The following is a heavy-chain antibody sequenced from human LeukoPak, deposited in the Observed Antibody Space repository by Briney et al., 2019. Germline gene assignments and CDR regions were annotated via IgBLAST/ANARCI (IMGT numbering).Heavy chain of an antibody. V-gene: IGHV3-48*01. Sequence: GGSLRLSCAASGFTFSSYSMNWVRQAPGKGLEWDSYISSSSSTIYYADSVKGRFTISRDNAKNSLYLQMNSLRAEDTAVYYCARDATKNSNPIGYCSSTSCLSLDYWGQGTLVTVSS. D-gene: IGHD2-2*01. CDR1: GFTFSSYS. CDR2: ISSSSSTI. J-gene: IGHJ4*02. CDR3: ARDATKNSNPIGYCSSTSCLSLDY.